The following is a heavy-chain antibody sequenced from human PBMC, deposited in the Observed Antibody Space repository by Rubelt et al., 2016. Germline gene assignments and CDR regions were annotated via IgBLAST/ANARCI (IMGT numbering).Heavy chain of an antibody. CDR3: ARLRGPSFGVAPYYVDD. J-gene: IGHJ4*02. Sequence: QLQLRESGPGLVKPSETLSLTCTVSGDSISSGRYQWGWVRQPPGKRLEWIGNIYYSGTTYYNPSLNGLCAKSLETAKNPFYLGVRSVTSADTALYYGARLRGPSFGVAPYYVDDWGQGSLVAVSS. D-gene: IGHD3-3*01. CDR1: GDSISSGRYQ. V-gene: IGHV4-39*07. CDR2: IYYSGTT.